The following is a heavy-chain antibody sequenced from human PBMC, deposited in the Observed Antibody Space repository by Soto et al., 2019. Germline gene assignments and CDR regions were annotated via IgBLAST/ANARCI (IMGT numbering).Heavy chain of an antibody. D-gene: IGHD1-26*01. CDR1: GGSFSAYY. J-gene: IGHJ6*02. CDR2: IIHSEST. V-gene: IGHV4-34*12. Sequence: PSETLSLTCAVYGGSFSAYYWSWVRQPPGKGLEWIGEIIHSESTKYNPSLKSRVTISVDTSKNQFSLKLSSVTAAETAVYYCERQRPTDGRWEFANYYGMDVWGQGTPVTVSS. CDR3: ERQRPTDGRWEFANYYGMDV.